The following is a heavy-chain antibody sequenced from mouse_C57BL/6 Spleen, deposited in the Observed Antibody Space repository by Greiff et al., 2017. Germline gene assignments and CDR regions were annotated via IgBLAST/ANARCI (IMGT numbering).Heavy chain of an antibody. CDR1: GFTFSDYY. CDR3: ARVNWDSWYFDV. CDR2: INYDGSST. D-gene: IGHD4-1*01. Sequence: EVQLVESEGGLVQPGSSMKLSCTASGFTFSDYYMAWVRQVPEKGLEWVANINYDGSSTYYLDSLKSRFIISRDNAKNILYLQMSSLKSEDTATYYCARVNWDSWYFDVWGTGTTVTVSS. J-gene: IGHJ1*03. V-gene: IGHV5-16*01.